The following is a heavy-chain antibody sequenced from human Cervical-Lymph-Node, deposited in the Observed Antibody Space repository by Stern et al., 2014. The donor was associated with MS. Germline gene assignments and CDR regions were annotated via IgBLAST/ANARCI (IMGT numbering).Heavy chain of an antibody. Sequence: QVQLVQSGAEVKEPGASVKVSCKTSGYTFTKYAMHWVRQAPGQRLEWMGWINAANGNTRYSQNFQGRVTITRDTSASTAYMELNSLKSEDTAVYYCASGLGYCSTSSCYEDGYYYYGMDVWGQGTTVIVSS. CDR2: INAANGNT. CDR1: GYTFTKYA. J-gene: IGHJ6*02. CDR3: ASGLGYCSTSSCYEDGYYYYGMDV. D-gene: IGHD2-2*01. V-gene: IGHV1-3*01.